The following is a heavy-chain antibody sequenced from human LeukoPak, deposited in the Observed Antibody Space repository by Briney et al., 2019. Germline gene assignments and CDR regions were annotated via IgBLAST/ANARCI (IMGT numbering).Heavy chain of an antibody. Sequence: GGSLRLSCAASGFTFSNAWMSCVRQAPGKGLEGFGRIKSKTDGRTTDYAAQVKGRFTISRDDSKNTLYLQMNRLQIADTAVYYCTPGPGYSYGFVAFDIWGQGTMVTVSS. CDR2: IKSKTDGRTT. J-gene: IGHJ3*02. V-gene: IGHV3-15*01. CDR1: GFTFSNAW. CDR3: TPGPGYSYGFVAFDI. D-gene: IGHD5-18*01.